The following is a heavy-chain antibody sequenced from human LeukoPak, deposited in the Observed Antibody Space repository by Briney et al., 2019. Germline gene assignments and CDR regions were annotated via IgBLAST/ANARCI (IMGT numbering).Heavy chain of an antibody. CDR1: GGSISSGGYY. CDR3: ASGPDYYDSSGYYYRLDY. J-gene: IGHJ4*02. Sequence: PSQTLSLTCTVSGGSISSGGYYWSWIRQPPGKGLEWIGYIYQSGSTYYNPSLKSRVTISVDRSKNQFSLKLSSVTAADTAVYYCASGPDYYDSSGYYYRLDYWGQGTLVTVSS. CDR2: IYQSGST. V-gene: IGHV4-30-2*01. D-gene: IGHD3-22*01.